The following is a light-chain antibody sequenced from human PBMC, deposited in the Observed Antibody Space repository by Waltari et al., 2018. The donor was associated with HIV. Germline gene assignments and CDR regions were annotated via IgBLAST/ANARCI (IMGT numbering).Light chain of an antibody. CDR1: QSIRSN. J-gene: IGKJ1*01. V-gene: IGKV1-39*01. Sequence: DLQMTQSPSSLSASVGDRVNITCRSSQSIRSNLNWYQQKPGKAPKLLIYAASSLQSGVPSRFSGSGSGTDFTLTISSLQPEDFVTYHCEQSYNSPRTFGQGTKVEIK. CDR2: AAS. CDR3: EQSYNSPRT.